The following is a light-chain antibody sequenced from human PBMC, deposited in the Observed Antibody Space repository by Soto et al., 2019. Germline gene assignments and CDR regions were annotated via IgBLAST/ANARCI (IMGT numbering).Light chain of an antibody. J-gene: IGKJ2*01. V-gene: IGKV3-20*01. CDR3: QQYDTSLYT. CDR2: GAS. CDR1: QSVSSSY. Sequence: EIVLTQSPGTLSLSPGERATLSCRASQSVSSSYVAWYQQKPGQAPRLLIYGASSRATGIPDRFSGSGSGTDFTLTISRLEPEDFAVYYCQQYDTSLYTFDQGTKLEIK.